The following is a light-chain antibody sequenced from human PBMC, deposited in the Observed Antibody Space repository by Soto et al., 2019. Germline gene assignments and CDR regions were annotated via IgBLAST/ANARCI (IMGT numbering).Light chain of an antibody. CDR1: QSLTRN. J-gene: IGKJ1*01. CDR3: QQYVRAFRS. Sequence: EIVMTQSPATLSGSPVEVVTPSCMASQSLTRNLAWYQHKPGQAPRLLIYGASTRATGVPARFSGSGSGTEFTLTISSLQPDDFATYYCQQYVRAFRSFGQGTKVDIK. V-gene: IGKV3-15*01. CDR2: GAS.